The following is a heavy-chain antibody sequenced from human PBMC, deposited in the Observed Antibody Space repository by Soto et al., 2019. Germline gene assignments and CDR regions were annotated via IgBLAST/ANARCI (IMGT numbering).Heavy chain of an antibody. V-gene: IGHV3-7*03. J-gene: IGHJ4*02. Sequence: DVQLVESGGALVQPGGSLGLSCAVSGFTVSAKWMSWVRQAPGKGLAWLANINEDGSKKFYVESVKGRFTISKDNSKNSLSLQLGSLRADDTAVYYCAREMHLVSGWGDIDIWGRGTMVTVSS. CDR3: AREMHLVSGWGDIDI. CDR1: GFTVSAKW. D-gene: IGHD2-15*01. CDR2: INEDGSKK.